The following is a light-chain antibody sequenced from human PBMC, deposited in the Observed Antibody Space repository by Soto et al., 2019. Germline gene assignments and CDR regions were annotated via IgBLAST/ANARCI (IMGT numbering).Light chain of an antibody. CDR3: CSYTRSGSFV. CDR2: EVN. CDR1: SSDVGIYNL. V-gene: IGLV2-23*02. Sequence: QSVLTQPASVSGSPGQPITISCTGTSSDVGIYNLVSWYQHFPGKAPKLMIYEVNKRPSGVSNRFSGSKSGSTASLTISGLQADDQADYYCCSYTRSGSFVFGTGTKVTVL. J-gene: IGLJ1*01.